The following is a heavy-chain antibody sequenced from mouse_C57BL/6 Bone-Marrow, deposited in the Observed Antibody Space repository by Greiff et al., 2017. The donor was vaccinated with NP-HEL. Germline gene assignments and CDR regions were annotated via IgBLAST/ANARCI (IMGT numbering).Heavy chain of an antibody. CDR1: GYTFTSYW. CDR3: AREGRITTVVSYYAMDY. CDR2: IDPNRGGT. V-gene: IGHV1-72*01. J-gene: IGHJ4*01. D-gene: IGHD1-1*01. Sequence: QVQLQQPGAELVKPGASVKLSCKASGYTFTSYWMHWVKQRPGRGLEWIGRIDPNRGGTKYNEKFKSKATLTVDKPSSTAYMQLSSLTSEDSAVYYCAREGRITTVVSYYAMDYWGQGTSVTVSS.